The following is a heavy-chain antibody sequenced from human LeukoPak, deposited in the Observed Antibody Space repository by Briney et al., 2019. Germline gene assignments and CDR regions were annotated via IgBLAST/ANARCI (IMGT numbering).Heavy chain of an antibody. J-gene: IGHJ4*02. V-gene: IGHV4-59*08. CDR1: GDFISSYY. D-gene: IGHD6-19*01. CDR2: IYYSGST. CDR3: ARHVGGGGWYPLGY. Sequence: SETLSLTCTVSGDFISSYYWSWIRQPPGKGLEWIGYIYYSGSTNYNPSLKSRVTISVDTSKNQFSLKLSSVTAADTAVYYCARHVGGGGWYPLGYWGQGTLVTVSS.